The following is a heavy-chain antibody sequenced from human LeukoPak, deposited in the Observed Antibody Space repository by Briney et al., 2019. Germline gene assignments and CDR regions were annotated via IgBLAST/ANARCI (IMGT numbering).Heavy chain of an antibody. J-gene: IGHJ6*02. V-gene: IGHV3-7*04. CDR2: IKQDGSEK. CDR1: RFTFSKYW. D-gene: IGHD1-1*01. CDR3: AREERESGGWDV. Sequence: GGSQRLFWAASRFTFSKYWMSWVPQASGKALEWVANIKQDGSEKNYVGCVKGRFTISRDNAKNSLYLQMNSLRVEDTAVYYCAREERESGGWDVWGQGTTVTVSS.